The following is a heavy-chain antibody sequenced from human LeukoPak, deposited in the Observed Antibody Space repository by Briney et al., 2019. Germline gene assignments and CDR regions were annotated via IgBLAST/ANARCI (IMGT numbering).Heavy chain of an antibody. J-gene: IGHJ3*02. CDR1: GYTFTSYA. Sequence: ASVKVSCKASGYTFTSYAMNWVRQAPGQGLEWMGWINTNTGNPTYAQGFTGRFVFSLDTSVTTAYLQITSLKAENTAVYYCARDLVSAGFDIWGQGTMVTVSS. D-gene: IGHD6-6*01. CDR2: INTNTGNP. CDR3: ARDLVSAGFDI. V-gene: IGHV7-4-1*02.